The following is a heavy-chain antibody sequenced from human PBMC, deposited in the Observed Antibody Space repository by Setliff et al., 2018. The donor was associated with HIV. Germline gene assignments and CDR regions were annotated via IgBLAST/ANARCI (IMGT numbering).Heavy chain of an antibody. D-gene: IGHD3-16*02. CDR1: GDSISTSNSY. Sequence: PSETLSLTCTVSGDSISTSNSYWGWVRQPPGRGLEWIGSLYYGGSTYYNPSLKSRVTISVDTSKNHFPRKLSSVTAADTAVYYCARHQVIPTVIGAFDIWGQGTVVTRLL. CDR3: ARHQVIPTVIGAFDI. J-gene: IGHJ3*02. V-gene: IGHV4-39*01. CDR2: LYYGGST.